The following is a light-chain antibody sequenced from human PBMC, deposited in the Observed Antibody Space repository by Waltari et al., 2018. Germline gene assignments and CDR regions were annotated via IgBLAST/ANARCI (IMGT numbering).Light chain of an antibody. V-gene: IGLV4-69*01. CDR1: SGHTTYA. CDR3: QACGTGIPKV. Sequence: QVVLTQSPSASASLGASVKLTCPLSSGHTTYAIAWHQQQPEKGPRFLMNLNSDGSHNKDDGILDRFSGSSSGAERYLISSSLQSEDEADYYCQACGTGIPKVFGSGTKVTVL. CDR2: LNSDGSH. J-gene: IGLJ6*01.